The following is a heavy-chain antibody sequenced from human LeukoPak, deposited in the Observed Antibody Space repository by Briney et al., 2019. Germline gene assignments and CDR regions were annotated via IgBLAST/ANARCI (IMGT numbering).Heavy chain of an antibody. J-gene: IGHJ5*02. CDR1: GGSISSYY. V-gene: IGHV4-4*07. Sequence: SETLSLTCTVSGGSISSYYWSWIRQPAGKGLEWIRRIYTSGSTNYNPSLKSRVTMSVDTSKNQFSLKLSSVTAADTAVYYCARDHGFDYYDSSGYYLGSFDPWGQGTLVTVSS. CDR3: ARDHGFDYYDSSGYYLGSFDP. CDR2: IYTSGST. D-gene: IGHD3-22*01.